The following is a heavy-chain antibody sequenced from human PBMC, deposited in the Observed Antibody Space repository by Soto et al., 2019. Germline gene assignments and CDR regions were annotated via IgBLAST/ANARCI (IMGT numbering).Heavy chain of an antibody. CDR2: ISGSGGST. Sequence: EVQLLESGGGLVQPGGSLRLSCAASGFTFSSYAMSWVRQAPGKGLEWVSAISGSGGSTYYADSVKGRFTISRDNSKNTLYVQMNSLRAEDTAVYYCAKSTADCSGGSCLGGFDYWGQGTLVTVSS. CDR1: GFTFSSYA. J-gene: IGHJ4*02. CDR3: AKSTADCSGGSCLGGFDY. D-gene: IGHD2-15*01. V-gene: IGHV3-23*01.